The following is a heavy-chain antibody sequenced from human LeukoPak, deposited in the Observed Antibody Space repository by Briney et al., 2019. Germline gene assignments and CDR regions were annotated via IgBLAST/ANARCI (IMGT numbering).Heavy chain of an antibody. CDR3: ARGGGYYDSSGWSARPFCFDY. V-gene: IGHV1-8*01. D-gene: IGHD3-22*01. J-gene: IGHJ4*02. CDR1: GYTFTSYD. Sequence: GASVKVSCKASGYTFTSYDINWVRQATGQGLEWMGWMNPNSGNTGYAQKFQGRVTMTRNTSISTAYMELSSLRSEDTAVYYCARGGGYYDSSGWSARPFCFDYWGQGTLVTVSS. CDR2: MNPNSGNT.